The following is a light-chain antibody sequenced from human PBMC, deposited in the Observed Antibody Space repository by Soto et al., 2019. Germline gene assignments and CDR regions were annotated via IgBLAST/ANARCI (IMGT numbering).Light chain of an antibody. CDR3: QQSYSTPTWT. CDR2: ATS. Sequence: DIQITQSPSSLSASVGDRVTITCRASQSISTYLHWYQQKPGKAPNLLIYATSTLQSGVPSRFSGSGSGTDFTLTISSLQPEDFATYYCQQSYSTPTWTFGQGTKV. J-gene: IGKJ1*01. CDR1: QSISTY. V-gene: IGKV1-39*01.